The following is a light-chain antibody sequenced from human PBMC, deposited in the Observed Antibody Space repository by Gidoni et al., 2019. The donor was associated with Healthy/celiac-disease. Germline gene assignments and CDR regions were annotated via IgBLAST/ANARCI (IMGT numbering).Light chain of an antibody. CDR1: QSVLYSSNNKNY. CDR2: WAS. J-gene: IGKJ1*01. CDR3: QQYYRTPWT. Sequence: DIVMTQSPASLAVSLGDGATINCKPRQSVLYSSNNKNYLAWYQQKPGQPPKLLIYWASTRDSGVPDRFSGSGSGTDFTLTISSLQAEDVAVYYCQQYYRTPWTFGQGTKVEIK. V-gene: IGKV4-1*01.